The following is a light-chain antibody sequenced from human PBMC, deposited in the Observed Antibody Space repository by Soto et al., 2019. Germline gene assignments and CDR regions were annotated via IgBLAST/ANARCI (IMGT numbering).Light chain of an antibody. CDR2: EVS. CDR1: SSDVGGYNY. V-gene: IGLV2-8*01. Sequence: QSALTQPPSASGSPGQSVTISCTGTSSDVGGYNYVSWYQQHPGKAPKLMIYEVSKRPSGVPDRFSSSKSGNTASLTVSGLQAEDEGDYYCSSYAGSTPDVFGTGTKVTVL. J-gene: IGLJ1*01. CDR3: SSYAGSTPDV.